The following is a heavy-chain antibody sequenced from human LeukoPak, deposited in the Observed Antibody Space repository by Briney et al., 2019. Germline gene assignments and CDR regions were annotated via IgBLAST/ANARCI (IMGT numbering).Heavy chain of an antibody. J-gene: IGHJ6*02. CDR1: GFTFSSYA. CDR3: AKDLAPLGYYDSSGFETFDGMDV. Sequence: GRSLRLSCAASGFTFSSYAMHWVRQAPGKGLEWVAVISYDGSNKYYADSVKGRFTISRDNSKNTLYLQMNSLRAEDTAVYYCAKDLAPLGYYDSSGFETFDGMDVWGQGTTVTVSS. CDR2: ISYDGSNK. D-gene: IGHD3-22*01. V-gene: IGHV3-30-3*01.